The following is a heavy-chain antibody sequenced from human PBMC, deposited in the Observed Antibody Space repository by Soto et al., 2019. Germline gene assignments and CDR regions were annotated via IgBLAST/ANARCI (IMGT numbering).Heavy chain of an antibody. CDR2: ISSSSSTI. V-gene: IGHV3-48*01. CDR3: ARFGFTYYYDY. J-gene: IGHJ4*02. CDR1: GFTFSSYS. D-gene: IGHD3-10*01. Sequence: PGGSLRLSCAASGFTFSSYSMNWVRQAPGKGLEWVSYISSSSSTIYYADSVKGRFTISRDNSKNTLYLQMGSLRAEDMAVYYCARFGFTYYYDYWGQGTLVTVSS.